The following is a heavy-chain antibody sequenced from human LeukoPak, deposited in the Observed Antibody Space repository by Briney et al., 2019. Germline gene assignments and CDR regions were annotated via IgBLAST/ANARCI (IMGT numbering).Heavy chain of an antibody. Sequence: SETLSLTCVVSGGSISSTSYYWSWIRQPPGKGLEWIGEINHSGSTNYNPSLKSRVTISVDTSKNQFSLKLSSVTAADTAVYYCARRGRKLRYFDWLPHFDYWGQGTLVTVSS. D-gene: IGHD3-9*01. J-gene: IGHJ4*02. CDR2: INHSGST. CDR1: GGSISSTSYY. CDR3: ARRGRKLRYFDWLPHFDY. V-gene: IGHV4-39*07.